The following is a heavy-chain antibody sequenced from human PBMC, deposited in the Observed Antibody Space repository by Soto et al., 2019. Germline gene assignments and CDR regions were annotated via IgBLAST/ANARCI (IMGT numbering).Heavy chain of an antibody. CDR1: GYTFTSYG. J-gene: IGHJ6*02. CDR3: ARAPAFYGSGSYYPYYDCRMDV. Sequence: ASVKVSCKASGYTFTSYGISWVRQAPGQGLEWMGWLSAYNGNTNYAQKLQGRVTMTTDTSTSTAYMELRSLRSDDTAVYYCARAPAFYGSGSYYPYYDCRMDVWGQGTTVTVSS. D-gene: IGHD3-10*01. V-gene: IGHV1-18*01. CDR2: LSAYNGNT.